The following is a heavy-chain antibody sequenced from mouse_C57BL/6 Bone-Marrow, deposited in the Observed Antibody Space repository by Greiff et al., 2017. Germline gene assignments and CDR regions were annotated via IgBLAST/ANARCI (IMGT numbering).Heavy chain of an antibody. D-gene: IGHD1-1*01. J-gene: IGHJ3*01. CDR1: GYTFTSYG. Sequence: VKLVESGAELARPGASVKLSCKASGYTFTSYGISWVKQRTGQGLEWIGEIYPRSGNTYYNEKFKGKATLTADKSSSTAYMELRSLTSEDSAVYFCARSGSTVGAYWGQGTLVTVSA. CDR3: ARSGSTVGAY. CDR2: IYPRSGNT. V-gene: IGHV1-81*01.